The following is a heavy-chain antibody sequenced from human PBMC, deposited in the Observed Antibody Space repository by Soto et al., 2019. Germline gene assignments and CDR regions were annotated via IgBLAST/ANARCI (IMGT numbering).Heavy chain of an antibody. V-gene: IGHV1-3*01. CDR1: GYTFTSYA. J-gene: IGHJ3*02. Sequence: ASVKVSCKASGYTFTSYAMHWVRQAPGQRLEWMGWINAGNGNTKYSQKFQGRVTITRDTSASTAYMELSSLRSEDTAVYYCARHPGYLNAIDIWGQGTMVTVSS. D-gene: IGHD6-13*01. CDR3: ARHPGYLNAIDI. CDR2: INAGNGNT.